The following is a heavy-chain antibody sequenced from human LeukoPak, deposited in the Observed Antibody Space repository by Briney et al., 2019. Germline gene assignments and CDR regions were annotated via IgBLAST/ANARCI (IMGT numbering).Heavy chain of an antibody. CDR1: GFTFSNYW. Sequence: AGGSLSLSCAASGFTFSNYWMSWVRQAPGKGLEWVANIKEDGSEKYYVDSVKGRFTISRDNARNPLYLQMNSLRAEDTAVYYCASGRQLGYWGQGTLVTVSS. J-gene: IGHJ4*02. D-gene: IGHD6-13*01. CDR3: ASGRQLGY. CDR2: IKEDGSEK. V-gene: IGHV3-7*01.